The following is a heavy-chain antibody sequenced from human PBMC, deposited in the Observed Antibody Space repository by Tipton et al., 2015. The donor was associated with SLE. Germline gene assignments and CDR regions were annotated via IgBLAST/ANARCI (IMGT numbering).Heavy chain of an antibody. CDR3: AREPMVRGGNDAFDI. V-gene: IGHV4-59*11. CDR1: GGSISSHY. D-gene: IGHD3-10*01. Sequence: TLSLTCTVSGGSISSHYWSWIRQPPGKGLEWIGYIYYSGSTNYNPSLKSRVTISVDTSKNQFSLKLSSVTAADTAVYYCAREPMVRGGNDAFDIWGQGTMVTVSS. J-gene: IGHJ3*02. CDR2: IYYSGST.